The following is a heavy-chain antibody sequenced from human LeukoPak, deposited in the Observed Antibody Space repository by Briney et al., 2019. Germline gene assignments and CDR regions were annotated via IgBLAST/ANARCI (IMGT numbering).Heavy chain of an antibody. Sequence: SVKVSCKSSGGAFSSYAVTWVRQAPGQGLEWMGGIIPLFHTADYAQQFRDRVTITADESTTTVYMDLSSLTPEDTAVYYCARTRPGSVTTPNSDAFDVWGQGTMVSVSS. CDR2: IIPLFHTA. CDR1: GGAFSSYA. V-gene: IGHV1-69*13. D-gene: IGHD4-17*01. J-gene: IGHJ3*01. CDR3: ARTRPGSVTTPNSDAFDV.